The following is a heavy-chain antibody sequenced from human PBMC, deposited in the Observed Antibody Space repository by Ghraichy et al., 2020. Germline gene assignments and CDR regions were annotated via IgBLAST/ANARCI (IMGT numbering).Heavy chain of an antibody. V-gene: IGHV3-7*03. CDR1: GFTFSTYW. D-gene: IGHD6-13*01. J-gene: IGHJ4*02. CDR3: ARDSRDRPAVGTFDY. Sequence: GGSLRLSCEASGFTFSTYWVTWVRQAPGRDLEWLANIKGDGTERYYADSLKGRFTISRDNAKNSLFLQMDSLRAEDTAVYYCARDSRDRPAVGTFDYWGQGTLVTVSS. CDR2: IKGDGTER.